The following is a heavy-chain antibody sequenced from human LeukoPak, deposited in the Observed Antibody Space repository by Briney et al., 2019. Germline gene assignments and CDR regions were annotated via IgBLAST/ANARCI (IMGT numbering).Heavy chain of an antibody. CDR3: ASPVKYYDTWSGYPPFDY. CDR2: IIPMSGTA. V-gene: IGHV1-69*13. CDR1: GGTFNNFA. Sequence: ASVKVSCKASGGTFNNFAISWVRQAPGQGLEWVGGIIPMSGTANYAQKFQGRVTITADESTSTAYMELSSLRSEDTAIYYCASPVKYYDTWSGYPPFDYWGQGTLVTVSS. D-gene: IGHD3-3*01. J-gene: IGHJ4*02.